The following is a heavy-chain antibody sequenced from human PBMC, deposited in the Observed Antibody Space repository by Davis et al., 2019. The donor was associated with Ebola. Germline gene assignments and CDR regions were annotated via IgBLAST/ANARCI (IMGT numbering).Heavy chain of an antibody. CDR3: ARDWDCTGGSCRNCFDP. CDR1: GGTFDAYG. Sequence: AASVKVSCKASGGTFDAYGISWVRQATGQGLEWMGWITPILGIANYAQKFQGRVTITADKSTSTAYMELRSLTSDDTAVYYCARDWDCTGGSCRNCFDPWGQGTQVIVSA. V-gene: IGHV1-69*10. D-gene: IGHD2-15*01. CDR2: ITPILGIA. J-gene: IGHJ5*02.